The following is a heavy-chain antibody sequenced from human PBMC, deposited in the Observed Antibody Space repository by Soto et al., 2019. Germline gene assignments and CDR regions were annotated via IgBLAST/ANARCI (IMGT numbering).Heavy chain of an antibody. Sequence: GTLRRSCSASGFTFSNYWMHGIRQAPGKGLVWVSRISYDERTTTYADSVKGRFTISRDNAKNTVFLEMKSLRAEDKAVYYCARGGASHAHPPDHWGQGTLVTVSS. CDR2: ISYDERTT. J-gene: IGHJ4*02. V-gene: IGHV3-74*01. CDR1: GFTFSNYW. D-gene: IGHD2-8*01. CDR3: ARGGASHAHPPDH.